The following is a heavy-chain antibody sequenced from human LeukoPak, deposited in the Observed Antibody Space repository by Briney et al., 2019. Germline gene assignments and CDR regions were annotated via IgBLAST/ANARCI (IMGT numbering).Heavy chain of an antibody. V-gene: IGHV1-18*01. Sequence: ASVKVSCKASGYTFTSYDISWVRQAPGQGLEWMGWISAYNGNTNYAQKLQGRVTMTTDTSTSTAYMELRSLRSDDTAVYYCARGEVAAEYNYYYYYYMDVWGKGTTVTVSS. CDR2: ISAYNGNT. CDR3: ARGEVAAEYNYYYYYYMDV. D-gene: IGHD6-13*01. CDR1: GYTFTSYD. J-gene: IGHJ6*03.